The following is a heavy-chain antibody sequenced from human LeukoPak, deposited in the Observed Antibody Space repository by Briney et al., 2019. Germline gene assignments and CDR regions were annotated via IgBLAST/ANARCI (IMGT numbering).Heavy chain of an antibody. CDR2: IRNKGNSYTT. CDR1: GFTFSSYS. D-gene: IGHD1-26*01. Sequence: GGSLRLSCAASGFTFSSYSMNWVRQAPGKGLEWVGRIRNKGNSYTTEYAASVKGRFTISRDDSKNSLYLQMNSLKSEDTAVYYCARVPSYSESQGDYWGQGTLVTVSS. V-gene: IGHV3-72*01. J-gene: IGHJ4*02. CDR3: ARVPSYSESQGDY.